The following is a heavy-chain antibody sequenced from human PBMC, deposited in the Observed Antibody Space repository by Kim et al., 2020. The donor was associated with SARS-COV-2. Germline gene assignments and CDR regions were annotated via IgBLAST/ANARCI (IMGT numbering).Heavy chain of an antibody. Sequence: GGSLRLSCTASGFTFGDYAMSWFRQAPGKGLEWVGFIRSKAYGGTTEYAASVKGRFTISRDDSKSIAYLQMNSLKTEDTAVYYCTRGPQPHDYGDYGVYYYGMDVWGQGTTVTVSS. CDR1: GFTFGDYA. CDR3: TRGPQPHDYGDYGVYYYGMDV. CDR2: IRSKAYGGTT. D-gene: IGHD4-17*01. J-gene: IGHJ6*02. V-gene: IGHV3-49*03.